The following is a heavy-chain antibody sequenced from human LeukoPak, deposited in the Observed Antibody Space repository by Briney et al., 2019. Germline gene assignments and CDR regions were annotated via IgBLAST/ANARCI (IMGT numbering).Heavy chain of an antibody. J-gene: IGHJ4*02. D-gene: IGHD1-7*01. CDR2: IRYDGSNK. V-gene: IGHV3-30*02. CDR3: AKERERVYWNYAYPPFDY. Sequence: GGSLRLSCAASGFTFSNYGIHCVRQAPGKGLEWVAFIRYDGSNKYCADSVKGRFTISRDNSKNTLYLQMNSLRVEDTTVYYCAKERERVYWNYAYPPFDYWGQGTLVTVSS. CDR1: GFTFSNYG.